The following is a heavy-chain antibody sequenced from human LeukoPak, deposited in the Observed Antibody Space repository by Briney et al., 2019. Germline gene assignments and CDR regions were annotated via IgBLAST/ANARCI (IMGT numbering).Heavy chain of an antibody. V-gene: IGHV3-73*01. J-gene: IGHJ6*02. D-gene: IGHD3-22*01. CDR1: GFTFSGSA. CDR2: IRSKANSYAT. CDR3: TRVNGIDSSGYSPYYYYYYGMDV. Sequence: GGSLRLSCAASGFTFSGSAMHWVRQASGKGLEWVGRIRSKANSYATAYAESVKGRFTISRDDSTKTAYLQMNRLKTEDTAVYYCTRVNGIDSSGYSPYYYYYYGMDVWGQGTTVTVSS.